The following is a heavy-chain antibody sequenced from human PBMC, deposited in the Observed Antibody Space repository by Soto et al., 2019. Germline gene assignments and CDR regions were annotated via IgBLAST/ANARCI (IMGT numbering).Heavy chain of an antibody. Sequence: QVQLQESGPGLVKPSQTLSLTCTVSGGSISSGGYYWSWIRQHPGKGLEWIGYIYYSGSTYYNPSLKSRVTISVDTSKNQFSLKLSSVTAADTAVYYCVRAVRGYSYGFEGNRDYWGQGTLVTVSS. V-gene: IGHV4-31*03. CDR1: GGSISSGGYY. J-gene: IGHJ4*02. D-gene: IGHD5-18*01. CDR3: VRAVRGYSYGFEGNRDY. CDR2: IYYSGST.